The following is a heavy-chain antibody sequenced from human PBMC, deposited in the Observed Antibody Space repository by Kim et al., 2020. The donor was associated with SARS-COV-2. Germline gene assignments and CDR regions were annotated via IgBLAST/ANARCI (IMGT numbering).Heavy chain of an antibody. CDR3: ARDFKGTSNWEFDY. Sequence: ASVKVSCKASGYTFTDYVLHWVRQAPGRGLEWLGWIYSKTGETKYTQRFQDRVTLTRDRSISTAYMELSGLGSDDTAVYYCARDFKGTSNWEFDYWAREPWSPSPQ. V-gene: IGHV1-2*02. CDR1: GYTFTDYV. D-gene: IGHD2-2*01. CDR2: IYSKTGET. J-gene: IGHJ4*02.